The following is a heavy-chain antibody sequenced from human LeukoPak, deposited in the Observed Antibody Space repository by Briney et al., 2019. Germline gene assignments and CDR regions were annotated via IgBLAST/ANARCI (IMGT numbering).Heavy chain of an antibody. J-gene: IGHJ4*02. V-gene: IGHV3-23*01. D-gene: IGHD3-16*01. Sequence: GGSLRLSCAVSGFTFSRYWMSWVRQAPGKGLEWVSAISGSGGSTHYADSVKGRFTISRDNSKNTLYLRMNSLRAEDTAVYYCAKEGRTWGPGFFDYWGQGTLVTVFS. CDR1: GFTFSRYW. CDR2: ISGSGGST. CDR3: AKEGRTWGPGFFDY.